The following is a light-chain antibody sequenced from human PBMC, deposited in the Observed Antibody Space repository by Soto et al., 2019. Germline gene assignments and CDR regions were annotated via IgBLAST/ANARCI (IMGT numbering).Light chain of an antibody. Sequence: SYELTQPLSVSVALGQTARIPCGGSNIGSKNVHWYQQKPGQAPVLVIYNGNTRPSGIPERVSGSNSGSTATLTIGRAQAGDEADYYCQVWDTSTAFIGGGTKVTVL. J-gene: IGLJ2*01. CDR2: NGN. CDR3: QVWDTSTAF. CDR1: NIGSKN. V-gene: IGLV3-9*01.